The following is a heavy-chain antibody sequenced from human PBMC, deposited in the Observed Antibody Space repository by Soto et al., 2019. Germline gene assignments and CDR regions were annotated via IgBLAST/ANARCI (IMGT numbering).Heavy chain of an antibody. D-gene: IGHD4-17*01. V-gene: IGHV3-30*18. Sequence: SLRLSCAASGFTFSSYGMHWVRQAPGKGLEWVAVISYDGSNKYYADSVKGRFTISRDNSKNTLYLQMNSLRAEDTAVYYCAKDIYRGDYALDYWGQGTLVTVSS. J-gene: IGHJ4*02. CDR3: AKDIYRGDYALDY. CDR1: GFTFSSYG. CDR2: ISYDGSNK.